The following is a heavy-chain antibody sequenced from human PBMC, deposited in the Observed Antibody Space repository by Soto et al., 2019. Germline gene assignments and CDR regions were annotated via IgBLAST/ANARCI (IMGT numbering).Heavy chain of an antibody. CDR3: ARENSSSYDAFDI. V-gene: IGHV1-69*12. D-gene: IGHD6-13*01. CDR1: GGTFSSYA. Sequence: QVQLVQSGAEVKKPGSSVKVSCKASGGTFSSYAISWVRQAPGHGLEWMGGIIPIFGKANYAQKFQGRVTSAADESTSTAYMGLSSLRSEDTAVYYFARENSSSYDAFDIWGQGTMVTVSS. CDR2: IIPIFGKA. J-gene: IGHJ3*02.